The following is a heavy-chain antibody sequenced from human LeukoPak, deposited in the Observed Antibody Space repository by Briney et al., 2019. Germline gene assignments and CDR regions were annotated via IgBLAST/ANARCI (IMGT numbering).Heavy chain of an antibody. V-gene: IGHV4-59*01. CDR1: DDSFSNYY. J-gene: IGHJ4*02. Sequence: SETLSLTCTVSDDSFSNYYWSWVRQPPGKGLEWIGYVYYTGSINYNPSLESRVAITVDTSKTQFSLKMTSVTTEDTAIYYCARLDSRYEQRLVYYLDYWGQGMLVTVSS. CDR3: ARLDSRYEQRLVYYLDY. D-gene: IGHD2-8*01. CDR2: VYYTGSI.